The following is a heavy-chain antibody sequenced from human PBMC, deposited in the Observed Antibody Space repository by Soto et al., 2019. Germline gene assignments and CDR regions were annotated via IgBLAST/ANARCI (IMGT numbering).Heavy chain of an antibody. D-gene: IGHD6-13*01. CDR1: GGTFSSYA. J-gene: IGHJ2*01. CDR2: IIPIFGTA. CDR3: ARGQQLGLRGGDWYFDP. Sequence: QVQLVQSGAEVKKPGSSVKVSCKASGGTFSSYAISWVRQAPGQGLEWMGGIIPIFGTANYAQKFQGRVTITGEESTSTAYMELSSLRSEDTAVYYCARGQQLGLRGGDWYFDPWGRGTLVTVSS. V-gene: IGHV1-69*01.